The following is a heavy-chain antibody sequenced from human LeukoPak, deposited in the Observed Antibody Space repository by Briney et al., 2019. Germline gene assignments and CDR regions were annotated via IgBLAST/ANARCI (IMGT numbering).Heavy chain of an antibody. CDR3: AKDLSGSLVGATIDY. CDR1: GFTFSSYA. D-gene: IGHD1-26*01. V-gene: IGHV3-23*01. J-gene: IGHJ4*02. Sequence: PGGSLRLSCAASGFTFSSYAMSRVRQAPGKGLEWVSAISGSGGSTYYADSVKGRFTISRDNSKNTLYLQMNSLRAEDTAVYYCAKDLSGSLVGATIDYWGQGTLVTVSS. CDR2: ISGSGGST.